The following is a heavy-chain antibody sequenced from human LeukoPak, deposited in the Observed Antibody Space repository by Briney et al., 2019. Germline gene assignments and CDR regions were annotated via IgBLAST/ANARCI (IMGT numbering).Heavy chain of an antibody. V-gene: IGHV3-9*01. CDR3: ARAAYCGGDCYPYYYGMDV. Sequence: GRSLRLSCAASGFTFEDHVMHWVRQAPGKGLEWVSSISWSGDRMGYADAVKGRFTISRDNAKNSLYLQMNSLRAEDTAVYYCARAAYCGGDCYPYYYGMDVWGQGTTVTVSS. D-gene: IGHD2-21*02. CDR1: GFTFEDHV. CDR2: ISWSGDRM. J-gene: IGHJ6*02.